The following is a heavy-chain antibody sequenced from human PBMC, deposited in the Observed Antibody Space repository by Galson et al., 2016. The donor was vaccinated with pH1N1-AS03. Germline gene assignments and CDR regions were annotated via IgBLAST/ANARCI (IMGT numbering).Heavy chain of an antibody. CDR1: GFTFSDYY. CDR3: ARTFPGRVVVVAAAMQEGPDY. J-gene: IGHJ4*02. V-gene: IGHV3-11*01. Sequence: SLRLSCAVSGFTFSDYYMSWFRQAPGEGLEWISYISSSGKTIHYADSVKGRFTISSDNAKNSLFLQMHSLRAEDTAVYYCARTFPGRVVVVAAAMQEGPDYWGQGTLVTVSS. CDR2: ISSSGKTI. D-gene: IGHD2-2*01.